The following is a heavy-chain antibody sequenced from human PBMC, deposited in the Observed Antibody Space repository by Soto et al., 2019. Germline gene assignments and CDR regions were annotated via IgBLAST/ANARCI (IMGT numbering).Heavy chain of an antibody. D-gene: IGHD6-6*01. CDR1: GDSVSSNSAA. CDR3: ARDGSIAARIYYYGMDV. J-gene: IGHJ6*02. CDR2: TYYRSKWYN. V-gene: IGHV6-1*01. Sequence: PSQTLSLTCAISGDSVSSNSAAWNWIRQSPSRGLEWLGRTYYRSKWYNDYAVSVKSRITINPDTSKNQFSLQMNSVTPEDTAVYYCARDGSIAARIYYYGMDVWGQGTTVTVS.